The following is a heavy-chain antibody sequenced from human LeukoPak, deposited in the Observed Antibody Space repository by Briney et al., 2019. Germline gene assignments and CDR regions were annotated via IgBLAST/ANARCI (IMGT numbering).Heavy chain of an antibody. CDR2: INHSGST. CDR3: ARAYYDFWSGYLTPLFFDY. D-gene: IGHD3-3*01. Sequence: SEALSLTCAVYGGSFSGYYWSWIRQPPGKGPEWIGEINHSGSTNYNPSLKSRVTISVDTSKNQFSLKLSSVAAADTAVYYCARAYYDFWSGYLTPLFFDYWGQGTLVTVSS. J-gene: IGHJ4*02. CDR1: GGSFSGYY. V-gene: IGHV4-34*01.